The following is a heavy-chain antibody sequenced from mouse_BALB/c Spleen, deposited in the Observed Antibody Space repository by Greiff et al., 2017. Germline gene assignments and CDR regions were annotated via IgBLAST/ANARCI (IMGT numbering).Heavy chain of an antibody. J-gene: IGHJ4*01. CDR2: IWGGGST. CDR3: ARTVITTDYAMDY. Sequence: VNVVESGPGLVAPSQSLSITCTVSGFSLSRYSVHWVRQPPGKGLEWLGMIWGGGSTDYNSALKSRLSISKDNSKSQVFLKMNSLQTDDTAMYYCARTVITTDYAMDYWGQGTSVTVSS. D-gene: IGHD2-4*01. V-gene: IGHV2-6-4*01. CDR1: GFSLSRYS.